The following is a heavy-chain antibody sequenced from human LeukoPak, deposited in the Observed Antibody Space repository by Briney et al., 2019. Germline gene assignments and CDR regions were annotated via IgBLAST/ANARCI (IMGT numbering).Heavy chain of an antibody. CDR3: ARDPYCPGGTCYLRLGYFDP. D-gene: IGHD2-15*01. J-gene: IGHJ5*02. V-gene: IGHV4-61*02. CDR2: IYTSGST. Sequence: SETLSLTCTVSGGSISSGSYYWSWIRQPAGKGLEWIGRIYTSGSTNYNPSLKSRVTISVDTSKNQLSLKLSSVTAADTAVYYCARDPYCPGGTCYLRLGYFDPWGQGTLVTVSS. CDR1: GGSISSGSYY.